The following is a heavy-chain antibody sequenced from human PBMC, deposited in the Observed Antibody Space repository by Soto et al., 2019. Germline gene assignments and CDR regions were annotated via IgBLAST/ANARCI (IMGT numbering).Heavy chain of an antibody. J-gene: IGHJ6*02. CDR1: GFTFSSYG. Sequence: GGSLRLSCAAAGFTFSSYGMSWVRQAPGKGLEWVSAVSGSGGSVYYADSVRGRFTISRDNSKNTLYLQVNSLRAEDTAIYYCAKGSVVGADYSYGMDVWGQGTTVTVSS. CDR3: AKGSVVGADYSYGMDV. D-gene: IGHD2-2*01. V-gene: IGHV3-23*01. CDR2: VSGSGGSV.